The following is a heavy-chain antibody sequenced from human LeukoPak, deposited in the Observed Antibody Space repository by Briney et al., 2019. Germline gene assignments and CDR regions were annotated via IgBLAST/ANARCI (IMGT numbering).Heavy chain of an antibody. Sequence: GGSLRLSCAASRFTFSRFNLHWVRQAPGKGLEWVAVICHDGSNKYYTDSVKGRFTISRDDSKNTLYLQMNSLKAEDTAVYYCARPDYGAYGDYWGQGTLLTVPS. V-gene: IGHV3-33*01. CDR2: ICHDGSNK. CDR1: RFTFSRFN. D-gene: IGHD4-17*01. J-gene: IGHJ4*02. CDR3: ARPDYGAYGDY.